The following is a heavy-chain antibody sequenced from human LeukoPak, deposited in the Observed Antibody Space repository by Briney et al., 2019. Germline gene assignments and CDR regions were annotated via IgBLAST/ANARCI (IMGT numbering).Heavy chain of an antibody. CDR3: ARKGIGSSRYQNMDV. V-gene: IGHV3-23*01. Sequence: GGSLRLSCAASGFTFSSYAMSWVRQAPGKGPEWVSTISVDGGRTYYADSVKGRFTVSRDTSKNTLYLQMNSLRAEDTAVYYCARKGIGSSRYQNMDVWGKGTTVTVSS. J-gene: IGHJ6*03. D-gene: IGHD6-25*01. CDR1: GFTFSSYA. CDR2: ISVDGGRT.